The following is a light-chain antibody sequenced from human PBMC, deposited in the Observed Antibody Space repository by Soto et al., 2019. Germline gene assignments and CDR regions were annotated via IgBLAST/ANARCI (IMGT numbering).Light chain of an antibody. CDR2: WAS. V-gene: IGKV4-1*01. J-gene: IGKJ1*01. Sequence: DIVMTQSPDSLAVSLGERATINCKSSQSVLYSSNDKNYLAWYQQKPGQPPKPLIYWASTRESGVPDRFSGSGSGTDFTLTITSLQAEDVAVYFCQQYFTTPRTFGQGTKVEI. CDR3: QQYFTTPRT. CDR1: QSVLYSSNDKNY.